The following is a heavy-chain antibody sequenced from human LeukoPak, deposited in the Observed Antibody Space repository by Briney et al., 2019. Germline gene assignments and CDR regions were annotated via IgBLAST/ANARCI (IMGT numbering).Heavy chain of an antibody. CDR3: TREDNWYFDL. Sequence: GGSLRLSCAASGFTFGNYAMSWVRQAPGKGLEWVSYISTGSTYTNYANSVKGRFTISRDNAKNSLYLQLNSLRAEDTAVYYCTREDNWYFDLWGRGTLVTVSS. CDR2: ISTGSTYT. CDR1: GFTFGNYA. J-gene: IGHJ2*01. V-gene: IGHV3-11*05.